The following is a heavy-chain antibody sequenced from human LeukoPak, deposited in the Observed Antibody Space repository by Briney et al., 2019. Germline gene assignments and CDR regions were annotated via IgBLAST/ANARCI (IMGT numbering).Heavy chain of an antibody. CDR3: AKIGGSQCYSHLDS. V-gene: IGHV1-8*01. J-gene: IGHJ4*02. Sequence: GASVKVSCKASGYTFTSYDINWVRQATGQGLEWMGWMNPNSGNTGYAQKFQGRVTMTRNTSISTAYMELSSLRSEDTAVYYCAKIGGSQCYSHLDSWGQGTLVTVSS. D-gene: IGHD2-15*01. CDR1: GYTFTSYD. CDR2: MNPNSGNT.